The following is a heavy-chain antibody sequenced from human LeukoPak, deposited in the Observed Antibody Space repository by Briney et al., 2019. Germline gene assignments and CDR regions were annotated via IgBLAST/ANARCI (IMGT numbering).Heavy chain of an antibody. CDR2: IYYSGNT. D-gene: IGHD3-22*01. CDR1: GGSISSSSFY. CDR3: ARVTYYYDSSGYYVADWYFDL. J-gene: IGHJ2*01. V-gene: IGHV4-39*07. Sequence: SETLSLTCTVSGGSISSSSFYWGWIRQPPGKGLEWIGSIYYSGNTYYNPSLKSRVTISVDTSKNQFSLKLSSVTAADTAVYYCARVTYYYDSSGYYVADWYFDLWGRATLVTVSS.